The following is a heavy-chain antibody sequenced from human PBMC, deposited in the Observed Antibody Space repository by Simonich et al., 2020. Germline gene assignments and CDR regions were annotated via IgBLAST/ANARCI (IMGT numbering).Heavy chain of an antibody. CDR2: INHSGST. CDR3: ARGLRVAAAGTAFQH. Sequence: QVQLQQWGAGLLKPSETLSLTCAVYGGSFSGYYWSWIRQPPGKGLEWIGEINHSGSTNYNPSHKSRVTISVDTSKNQFSLKLSSVTAADTAVYYCARGLRVAAAGTAFQHWGQGTLVTVSS. V-gene: IGHV4-34*01. J-gene: IGHJ1*01. D-gene: IGHD6-13*01. CDR1: GGSFSGYY.